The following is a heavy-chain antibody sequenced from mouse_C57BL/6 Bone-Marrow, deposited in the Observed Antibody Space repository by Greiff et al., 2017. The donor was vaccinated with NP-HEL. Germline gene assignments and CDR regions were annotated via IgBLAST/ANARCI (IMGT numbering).Heavy chain of an antibody. Sequence: EVQLVESGGGLVQPGGSLSLSCAASGFTFTDYYMSWVRQPPGKALEWVGFIRNKANGYTIEYSASGKGRFTISRDNSHSILYLQMNALRAEDSATYYCARSIYYDYADDPFYGMDYWGQGTSVTVSS. J-gene: IGHJ4*01. CDR1: GFTFTDYY. CDR2: IRNKANGYTI. D-gene: IGHD2-4*01. CDR3: ARSIYYDYADDPFYGMDY. V-gene: IGHV7-3*01.